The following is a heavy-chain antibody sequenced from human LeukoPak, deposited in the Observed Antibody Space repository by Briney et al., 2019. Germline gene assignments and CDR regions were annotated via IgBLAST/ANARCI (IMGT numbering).Heavy chain of an antibody. D-gene: IGHD4-17*01. CDR3: AFGDYYYYYGMDV. Sequence: SETLSLTCTVSGGSISSYYWSWIRQPPGKGLEWIGYIYYSGSTNYNPSLKSRVTISVDTSKNQFSLKLSSVTAADTAVYYCAFGDYYYYYGMDVWGQGTTVTVS. CDR2: IYYSGST. CDR1: GGSISSYY. V-gene: IGHV4-59*08. J-gene: IGHJ6*02.